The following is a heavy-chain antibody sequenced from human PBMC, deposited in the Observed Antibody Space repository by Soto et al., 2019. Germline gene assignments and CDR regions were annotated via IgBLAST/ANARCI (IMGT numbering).Heavy chain of an antibody. V-gene: IGHV3-30*18. Sequence: QVQLVESGGGVVQPGRSLRLSCAASGFTFSSYGMHWVRQAPGKGLEWVAVISYDGSNKYYADSVKGRFTISRDNSKNTLYLQMNSLRAEDTAVYYCAKSLRNYCGSGSYIDDYYYGMDVWGQGTTVTVSS. CDR1: GFTFSSYG. J-gene: IGHJ6*02. CDR2: ISYDGSNK. D-gene: IGHD3-10*01. CDR3: AKSLRNYCGSGSYIDDYYYGMDV.